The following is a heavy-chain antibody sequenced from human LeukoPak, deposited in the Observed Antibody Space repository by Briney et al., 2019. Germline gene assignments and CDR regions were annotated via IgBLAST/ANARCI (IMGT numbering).Heavy chain of an antibody. V-gene: IGHV4-39*01. CDR1: GGSISSSSYY. J-gene: IGHJ5*02. CDR3: ARARGGLTGSHWFDP. Sequence: SETLSLTCTVSGGSISSSSYYWGWIRQPPGKGLEWIGSIYYSGSTYYNPSLKSRVTISVDTSKNQFSLKLSSVTAADTAVYYCARARGGLTGSHWFDPWGQGTLVTVSS. D-gene: IGHD3-9*01. CDR2: IYYSGST.